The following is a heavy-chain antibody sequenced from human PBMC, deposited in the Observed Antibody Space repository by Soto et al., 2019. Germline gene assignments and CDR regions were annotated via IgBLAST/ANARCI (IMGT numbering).Heavy chain of an antibody. CDR2: INTGNGNT. CDR1: GYTFTSYA. J-gene: IGHJ4*02. Sequence: GASVKVSCKASGYTFTSYAMHWVRQAPGQRLEWMGWINTGNGNTKYSQKFQGRVTITRDTSASTAYMELSSLRSEDTAVYYCARGPNPYYFDYWGQGTLVTVSS. V-gene: IGHV1-3*04. CDR3: ARGPNPYYFDY.